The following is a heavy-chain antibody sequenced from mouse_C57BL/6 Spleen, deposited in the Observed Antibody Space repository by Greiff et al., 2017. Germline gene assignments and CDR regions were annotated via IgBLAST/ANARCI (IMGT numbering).Heavy chain of an antibody. CDR3: ARSDGGSSDVRYFDV. Sequence: QVQLQQSGAELARPGASVKMSCKASGYTFTSYTMHWVKQRPGQGLEWIGYINPSSGYTKYNQKFKDKATLTADKSSSTAYMQLSSLTSEDSAVYYCARSDGGSSDVRYFDVWGTGTTVTVSS. D-gene: IGHD1-1*01. V-gene: IGHV1-4*01. CDR1: GYTFTSYT. J-gene: IGHJ1*03. CDR2: INPSSGYT.